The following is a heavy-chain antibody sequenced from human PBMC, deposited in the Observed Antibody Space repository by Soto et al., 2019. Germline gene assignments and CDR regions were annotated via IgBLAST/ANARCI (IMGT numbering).Heavy chain of an antibody. CDR1: GYTFTSYD. J-gene: IGHJ5*02. CDR3: ARGLSGYSSSWYEDNWFDP. D-gene: IGHD6-13*01. V-gene: IGHV1-8*01. CDR2: MNPNSGNT. Sequence: ASVKVSCKASGYTFTSYDINWVRQATGQGLEWMGWMNPNSGNTGYAQKFQGRVTMTRNTSISTAYMELSSLRSEDTAVYYCARGLSGYSSSWYEDNWFDPWGQGTLVTVSS.